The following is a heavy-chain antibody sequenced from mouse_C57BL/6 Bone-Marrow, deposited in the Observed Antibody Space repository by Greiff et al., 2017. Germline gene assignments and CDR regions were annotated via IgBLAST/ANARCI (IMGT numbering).Heavy chain of an antibody. Sequence: VQLQQSGPELVKPGASVKLSCKASGYTFTSYDINWVKQRPGQGLEWIGWIFPRDGSTKYNEKFKGQATLTVDTSSRTAYMELHSLTSEDSAVYFCARLECDGSSGDWYFDVWGTGTTVTVSS. J-gene: IGHJ1*03. V-gene: IGHV1-85*01. D-gene: IGHD1-1*01. CDR1: GYTFTSYD. CDR2: IFPRDGST. CDR3: ARLECDGSSGDWYFDV.